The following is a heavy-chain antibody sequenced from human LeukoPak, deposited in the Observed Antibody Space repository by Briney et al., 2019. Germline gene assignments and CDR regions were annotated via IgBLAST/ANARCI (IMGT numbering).Heavy chain of an antibody. J-gene: IGHJ4*02. V-gene: IGHV3-23*01. CDR3: ARTTPILGASLVDY. Sequence: VGSLRLSCAASGFYFDYYAMSWVRQPPGQGLEWGSTITGSVITTFSADAVKGRFTISRDNSQNTLFLQMNSLRADDTAVYHCARTTPILGASLVDYWGQG. CDR1: GFYFDYYA. CDR2: ITGSVITT. D-gene: IGHD1-14*01.